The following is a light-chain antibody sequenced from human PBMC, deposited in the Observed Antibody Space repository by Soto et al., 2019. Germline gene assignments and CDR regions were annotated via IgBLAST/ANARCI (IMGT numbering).Light chain of an antibody. J-gene: IGLJ1*01. CDR3: CSYAGSSSFYV. V-gene: IGLV2-23*02. Sequence: QSVLTQPASVSGSPGQSITISCTGTSSDVGSYNLVSWYQHHPDEAPKLIIYEVNKQPSGVSNRFSGSKSGNTASLTISGLQAEDEADYYCCSYAGSSSFYVFGSGTKVTVL. CDR2: EVN. CDR1: SSDVGSYNL.